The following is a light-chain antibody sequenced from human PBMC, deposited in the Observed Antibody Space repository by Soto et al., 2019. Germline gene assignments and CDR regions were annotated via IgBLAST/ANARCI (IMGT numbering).Light chain of an antibody. J-gene: IGKJ3*01. CDR1: QSVSNN. V-gene: IGKV3-15*01. CDR3: QQYSSWPFS. CDR2: GAS. Sequence: EIVLTQSPATLSVFPGEKATLSCGASQSVSNNLARYHQKPGQAPRPLIYGASTRATGVPATFSGSGSGTEFTLSISGLQSEDSVIYYCQQYSSWPFSVGSGTKVAIE.